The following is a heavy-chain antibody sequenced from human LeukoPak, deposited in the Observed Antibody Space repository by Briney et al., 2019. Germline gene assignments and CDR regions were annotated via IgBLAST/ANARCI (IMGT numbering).Heavy chain of an antibody. CDR1: GGSFSGYY. CDR3: AGGRRGSYYYDSSGYYYFDY. D-gene: IGHD3-22*01. CDR2: INHSGST. V-gene: IGHV4-34*01. J-gene: IGHJ4*02. Sequence: PSETLSLTCAVYGGSFSGYYWSWIRQPPGKGLEWIGEINHSGSTNYNPSLKNRVTISVDTSKNQFSLKLSSVTAADTAVYYCAGGRRGSYYYDSSGYYYFDYWGQGTLVTVSS.